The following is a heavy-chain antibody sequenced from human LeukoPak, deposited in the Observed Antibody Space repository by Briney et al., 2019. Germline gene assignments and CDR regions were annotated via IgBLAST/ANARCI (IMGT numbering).Heavy chain of an antibody. CDR1: GFTFSTYS. V-gene: IGHV3-21*01. Sequence: PGGSLRLSCAASGFTFSTYSMNWVRQAPEKGLEWVSSISSSSNYIYYADSVKGRFTISRDNAKNSLYLQMNSLRAEDTAVYYCARDPSNFDWLLYSYFDYWSQGTLVTVSS. CDR3: ARDPSNFDWLLYSYFDY. D-gene: IGHD3-9*01. CDR2: ISSSSNYI. J-gene: IGHJ4*02.